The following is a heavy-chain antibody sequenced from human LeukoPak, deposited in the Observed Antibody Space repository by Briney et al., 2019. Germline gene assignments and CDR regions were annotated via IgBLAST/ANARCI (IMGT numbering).Heavy chain of an antibody. J-gene: IGHJ4*02. Sequence: GASVKVSCKASGGTFSSYAISWVRQAPGQGLEWMGGIIPIFGTANYAQKLQGRVTITTDESTSTAYMEPSSLRSEDTAVYYCARAADFEYSSSHWGQGTLVTVSS. CDR2: IIPIFGTA. CDR1: GGTFSSYA. V-gene: IGHV1-69*05. CDR3: ARAADFEYSSSH. D-gene: IGHD6-6*01.